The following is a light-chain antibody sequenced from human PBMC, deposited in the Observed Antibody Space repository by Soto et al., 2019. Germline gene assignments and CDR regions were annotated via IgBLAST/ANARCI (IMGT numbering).Light chain of an antibody. Sequence: QSVMTQPPSVSAAPGQKVTISCFGSSSNIGGNSVSWYQQLPGTAPKLLIYDGNKRPSGIPDRFSGSKSGTSATLGITGFQTGDEADYYCGSWDSSLSAYVFGTGTKLTVL. CDR2: DGN. J-gene: IGLJ1*01. V-gene: IGLV1-51*01. CDR3: GSWDSSLSAYV. CDR1: SSNIGGNS.